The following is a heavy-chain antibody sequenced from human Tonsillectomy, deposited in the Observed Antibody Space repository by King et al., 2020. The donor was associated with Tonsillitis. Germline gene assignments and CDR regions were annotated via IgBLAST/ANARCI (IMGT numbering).Heavy chain of an antibody. J-gene: IGHJ6*02. CDR3: ARGYSYSSYYYYGMDV. V-gene: IGHV3-48*02. Sequence: VQLVESGGGLVQPGGSLRLSCAASGFTFSSYSMNWVRQAPGKGLEWVSYISRSSSTIYSADSVTSRFTISSDNAKNSLYLQRNSLRDEDTAVYYCARGYSYSSYYYYGMDVWGQGTTVTVSS. CDR2: ISRSSSTI. D-gene: IGHD5-18*01. CDR1: GFTFSSYS.